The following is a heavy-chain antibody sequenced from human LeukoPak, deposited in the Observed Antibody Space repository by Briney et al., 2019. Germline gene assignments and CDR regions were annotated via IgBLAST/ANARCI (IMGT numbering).Heavy chain of an antibody. D-gene: IGHD3-10*01. J-gene: IGHJ4*02. V-gene: IGHV1-3*01. CDR1: GYTFTSYA. CDR2: INACNGNT. Sequence: ASVKVSCKASGYTFTSYAMHWVRQAPGQRLEWMGWINACNGNTKYLQKFQGRVTITRDTSASTAYMELSSLRSEDTAVYYRARALITMVRGVMIPPLGYWGQGTLVTVSS. CDR3: ARALITMVRGVMIPPLGY.